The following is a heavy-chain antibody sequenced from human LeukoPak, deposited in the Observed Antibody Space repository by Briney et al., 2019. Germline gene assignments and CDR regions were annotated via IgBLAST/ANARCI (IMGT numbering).Heavy chain of an antibody. J-gene: IGHJ4*02. CDR3: ARQTFGALYFDS. V-gene: IGHV4-61*02. Sequence: PSETLSLTRVVSGGSISRGSYYWNWIRQPAGKGLEWMGRIYNSGSTNYNPSLKSRVTISADMSRNQLSLQLTSVTAADTAMYYCARQTFGALYFDSWGQGALVIVSS. CDR1: GGSISRGSYY. CDR2: IYNSGST. D-gene: IGHD3-10*01.